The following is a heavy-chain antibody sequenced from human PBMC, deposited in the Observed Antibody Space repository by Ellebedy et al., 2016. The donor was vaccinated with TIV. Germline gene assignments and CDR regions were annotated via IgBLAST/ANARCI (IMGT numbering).Heavy chain of an antibody. V-gene: IGHV3-23*01. Sequence: GESLKISXGGYGFTFGSYAMSWVRQAPGKGLEWVAGIGSSGSSSFYGHSVKGRFTISRDNSRYTMYLQMDSLRAEDTDIYYCAKESDSWVVTPTTWGQGTLVTVSS. J-gene: IGHJ4*02. CDR2: IGSSGSSS. CDR3: AKESDSWVVTPTT. D-gene: IGHD4-23*01. CDR1: GFTFGSYA.